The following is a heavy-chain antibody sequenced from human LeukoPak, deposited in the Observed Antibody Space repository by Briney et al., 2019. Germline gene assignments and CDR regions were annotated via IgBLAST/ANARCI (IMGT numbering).Heavy chain of an antibody. D-gene: IGHD1/OR15-1a*01. Sequence: SETLSLTCTVSGDSVSSSISYWGWIRRPPGKGLEWIGSGSYSGSASYNSSLKSRVTLFVDTSRNRFSLMLTSVTAADTAIYYCARHLYTDTGNIDYWSQGTQVTVSS. CDR3: ARHLYTDTGNIDY. V-gene: IGHV4-39*01. CDR1: GDSVSSSISY. CDR2: GSYSGSA. J-gene: IGHJ4*02.